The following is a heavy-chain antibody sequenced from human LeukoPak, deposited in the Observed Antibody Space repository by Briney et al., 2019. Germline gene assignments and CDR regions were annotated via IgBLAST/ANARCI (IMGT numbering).Heavy chain of an antibody. CDR3: ARGLRSWDNWFDP. Sequence: ASVKVSCKASGYTFTSYDINWVRQATGQGLEWMGWMNPNSGNTGYAQKSQGRVTMTRNTSISTAYMELSSLRSEDTAVYYCARGLRSWDNWFDPWGQGTLVTVPS. CDR1: GYTFTSYD. D-gene: IGHD1-26*01. V-gene: IGHV1-8*01. J-gene: IGHJ5*02. CDR2: MNPNSGNT.